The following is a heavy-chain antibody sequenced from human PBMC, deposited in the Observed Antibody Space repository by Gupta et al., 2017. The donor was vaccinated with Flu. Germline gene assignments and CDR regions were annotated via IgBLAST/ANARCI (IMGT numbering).Heavy chain of an antibody. CDR3: AREVSSNLFDS. CDR2: ISGSGSTI. CDR1: TFSSYE. J-gene: IGHJ4*02. V-gene: IGHV3-48*03. Sequence: TFSSYEMNWVRQAPGKGLEWVSYISGSGSTIYYADSVKGRFTISRDNAKNSLYLQMNSLRAEGTAVYYCAREVSSNLFDSWGQGNLVTVSS. D-gene: IGHD6-13*01.